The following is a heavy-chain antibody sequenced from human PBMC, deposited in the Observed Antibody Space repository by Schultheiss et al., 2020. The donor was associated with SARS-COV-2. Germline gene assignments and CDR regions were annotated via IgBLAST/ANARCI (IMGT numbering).Heavy chain of an antibody. J-gene: IGHJ5*02. CDR3: ARQRVAGTPWFDP. D-gene: IGHD6-19*01. CDR2: ISWNSGSI. CDR1: GFTFDDYA. V-gene: IGHV3-9*01. Sequence: GGSLRLSCAASGFTFDDYAMHWVRQAPGKGLEWVSGISWNSGSIGYADSVKGRFTISRDNAKNSLYLQMNSLRAEDTAVYYCARQRVAGTPWFDPWGQGTLVTVSS.